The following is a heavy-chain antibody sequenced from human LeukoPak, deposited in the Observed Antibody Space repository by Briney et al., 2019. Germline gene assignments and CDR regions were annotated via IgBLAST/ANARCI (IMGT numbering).Heavy chain of an antibody. CDR1: GGSISSSSYY. Sequence: PSETLSLTCTVSGGSISSSSYYWGWIRQPPGKGLEWIGSIYYSGSTYYNPSLKSRVTISVDTSKNQFSLKLSSVTAADTAVYYRAGDSSPRGFHWGPGTLVPVP. CDR2: IYYSGST. CDR3: AGDSSPRGFH. J-gene: IGHJ4*02. D-gene: IGHD6-13*01. V-gene: IGHV4-39*07.